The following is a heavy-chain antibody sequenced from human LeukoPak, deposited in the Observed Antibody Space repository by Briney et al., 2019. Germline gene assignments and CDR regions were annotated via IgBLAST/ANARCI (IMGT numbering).Heavy chain of an antibody. CDR2: INSDGSST. V-gene: IGHV3-74*01. CDR1: GFTFSSYW. D-gene: IGHD1-7*01. Sequence: PGGSLRLSCAASGFTFSSYWMHWVRQAPGKGLEWVSRINSDGSSTSYADSVKGRFTISRDNAKNTLYLQMNSLRAEDTAVYYCAREGTMAPFDYWGQGTLVTVSS. CDR3: AREGTMAPFDY. J-gene: IGHJ4*02.